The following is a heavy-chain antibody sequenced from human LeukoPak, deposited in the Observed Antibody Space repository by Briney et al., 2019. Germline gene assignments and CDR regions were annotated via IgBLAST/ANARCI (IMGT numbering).Heavy chain of an antibody. D-gene: IGHD2-2*01. CDR3: ARDDCSSTSCYYYYGMDV. J-gene: IGHJ6*04. Sequence: GGSLRLSCAASGFTFSSYGMHWVRQAPGKGLEWVAVIWYDGSNNYYADSVKGRFTISRDNSKNTLYLQMNSLRAEDTAVYYCARDDCSSTSCYYYYGMDVWGKGTTVTVSS. CDR1: GFTFSSYG. V-gene: IGHV3-33*01. CDR2: IWYDGSNN.